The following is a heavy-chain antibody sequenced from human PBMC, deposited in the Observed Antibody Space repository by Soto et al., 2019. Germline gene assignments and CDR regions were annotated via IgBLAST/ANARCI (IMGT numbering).Heavy chain of an antibody. CDR1: GASISNKY. V-gene: IGHV4-59*01. Sequence: QVQLQESGPGLVKPSETMSLTCTASGASISNKYWNWIRQPPGKGLEWIGHIYNGERTNYNPSLRSRVTISVDTSKNQFSLQLGSVTAADTAVYYCAQTTGWPGFDYWGQGILVTVSS. CDR3: AQTTGWPGFDY. J-gene: IGHJ4*02. CDR2: IYNGERT. D-gene: IGHD6-19*01.